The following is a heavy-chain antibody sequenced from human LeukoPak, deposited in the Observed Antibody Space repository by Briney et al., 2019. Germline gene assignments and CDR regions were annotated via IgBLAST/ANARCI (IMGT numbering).Heavy chain of an antibody. CDR3: ARGIVLMVYAMRYYYYYYMDV. CDR2: INHSGST. V-gene: IGHV4-34*01. J-gene: IGHJ6*03. D-gene: IGHD2-8*01. CDR1: GGSFSGYY. Sequence: SETLSLTCAVYGGSFSGYYWSWIRQPPGEGLEWIGEINHSGSTNYNPSLKSRVTISVDTSKNQFSLKLSSVTAADTAVYYCARGIVLMVYAMRYYYYYYMDVWGKGTTVTVSS.